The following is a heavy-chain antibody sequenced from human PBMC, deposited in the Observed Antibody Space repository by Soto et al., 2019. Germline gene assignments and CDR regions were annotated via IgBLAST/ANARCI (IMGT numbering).Heavy chain of an antibody. V-gene: IGHV1-46*01. D-gene: IGHD3-16*01. J-gene: IGHJ6*02. CDR1: QYKFTNYC. CDR3: ARVLYDTDSFPVGAKPRCYGMVV. Sequence: QVQLVQSGAEVKKPGASVKVSCKASQYKFTNYCVHWVRQAPGQGLEWMGIINPSGGSTNYARRFWVRDTMTRATSTSTVYMALSRLRSVDTAVYYCARVLYDTDSFPVGAKPRCYGMVVWGLGTTVTVSS. CDR2: INPSGGST.